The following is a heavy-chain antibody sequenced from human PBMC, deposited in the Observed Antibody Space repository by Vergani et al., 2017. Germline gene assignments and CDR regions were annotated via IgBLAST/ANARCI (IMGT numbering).Heavy chain of an antibody. CDR1: GFTFSNAW. CDR2: IKSKTDGGTT. Sequence: EVQLVESGGGLVKPGGSLRLSCAASGFTFSNAWMSWVRQAPGKGLEWVGRIKSKTDGGTTDYAAPVKGRFTISRDDSKNTLYLQMNSLRAEDTAVYYCATDLRYCSSTSCYTVPQVSPNYYGMDVWGQGTTVTVSS. V-gene: IGHV3-15*01. D-gene: IGHD2-2*02. J-gene: IGHJ6*02. CDR3: ATDLRYCSSTSCYTVPQVSPNYYGMDV.